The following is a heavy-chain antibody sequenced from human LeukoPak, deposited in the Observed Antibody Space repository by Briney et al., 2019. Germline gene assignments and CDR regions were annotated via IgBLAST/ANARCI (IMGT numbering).Heavy chain of an antibody. Sequence: PGGSLRLSCEASGVTFKNYAMTWVRQAPGKGLEWVSSISGSGSRSFYTDPVKGRFTISRDNFKNTLYLQMSRLRAEDTAAYYCAKSDCGADDCRLLDYWGQGTLVTVSS. J-gene: IGHJ4*02. CDR2: ISGSGSRS. V-gene: IGHV3-23*01. CDR3: AKSDCGADDCRLLDY. CDR1: GVTFKNYA. D-gene: IGHD2-21*01.